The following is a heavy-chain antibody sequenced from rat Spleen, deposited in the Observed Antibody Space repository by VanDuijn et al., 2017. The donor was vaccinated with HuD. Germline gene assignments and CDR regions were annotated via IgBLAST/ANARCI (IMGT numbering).Heavy chain of an antibody. CDR2: ISYDGSST. Sequence: EVQLVESGGGLVQPGRSLKLSCAASGFTFSDYNMAWVRQAPKKGLEWVATISYDGSSTYYRDSVKGRFTISRENAKSTLYLQMDSRRSEDTATYYCARSPYSYWGQGTLVTVSS. CDR3: ARSPYSY. D-gene: IGHD1-1*01. J-gene: IGHJ3*01. V-gene: IGHV5-7*01. CDR1: GFTFSDYN.